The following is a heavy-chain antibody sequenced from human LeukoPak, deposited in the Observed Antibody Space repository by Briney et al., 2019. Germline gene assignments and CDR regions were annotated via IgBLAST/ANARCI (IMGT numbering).Heavy chain of an antibody. D-gene: IGHD1-14*01. CDR1: GFTFSSYG. V-gene: IGHV3-30*02. CDR3: ARDRSGPEAFDI. Sequence: QAGGSLRLSCAASGFTFSSYGMHWVRQAPGKGLHWVAFIRSDGSNKYYADSVKGRFTISRDNSKNTLYLQMNSLRAEDTAVYYCARDRSGPEAFDIWGQGTMVTVSS. J-gene: IGHJ3*02. CDR2: IRSDGSNK.